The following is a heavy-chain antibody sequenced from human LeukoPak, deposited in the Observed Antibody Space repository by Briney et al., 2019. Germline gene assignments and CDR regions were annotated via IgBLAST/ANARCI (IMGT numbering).Heavy chain of an antibody. J-gene: IGHJ4*02. CDR2: IYSGGST. CDR3: ARRTAWFGELLYPFDY. CDR1: GFTVSSNY. Sequence: GGSLRLSCAASGFTVSSNYMSWVRQAPGKGLEWVSVIYSGGSTYYADSVKGRFTISRDNSKNTLYLQMNSLRAEDTAVYYWARRTAWFGELLYPFDYWGQGTLVTVSS. V-gene: IGHV3-53*01. D-gene: IGHD3-10*01.